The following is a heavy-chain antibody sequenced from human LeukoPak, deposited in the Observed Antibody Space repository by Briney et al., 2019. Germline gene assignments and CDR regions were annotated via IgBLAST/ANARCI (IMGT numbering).Heavy chain of an antibody. CDR3: AKDVVPASKTAYFDY. Sequence: PGRSLRLSCAASGFTFSSYGMHWVRQVPGKGLEWVAVISYDGSNKYYADSVKGRFTISRDNSKNTLYLQMNSLRAEDTAVYYCAKDVVPASKTAYFDYWGQGTLVTVSS. J-gene: IGHJ4*02. D-gene: IGHD2-2*01. CDR1: GFTFSSYG. CDR2: ISYDGSNK. V-gene: IGHV3-30*18.